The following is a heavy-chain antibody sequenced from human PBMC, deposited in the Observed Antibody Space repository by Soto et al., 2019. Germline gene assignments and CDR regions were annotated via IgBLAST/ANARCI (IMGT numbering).Heavy chain of an antibody. CDR2: IWYDGTKK. CDR1: GSSLKTNG. Sequence: QVQLVESGGGVVQSGRSLTLSCAASGSSLKTNGMHWLRRAPGKGLEWVAFIWYDGTKKFYANSVKGRSTISKDNSNNILYLQMSGLRAEDTAVYYCARDVVTAVAGSVNWFDPWGQGTLVTVSS. CDR3: ARDVVTAVAGSVNWFDP. V-gene: IGHV3-33*01. D-gene: IGHD6-19*01. J-gene: IGHJ5*02.